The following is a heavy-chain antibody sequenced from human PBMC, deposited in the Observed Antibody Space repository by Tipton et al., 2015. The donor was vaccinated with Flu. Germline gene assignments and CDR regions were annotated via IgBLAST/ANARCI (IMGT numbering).Heavy chain of an antibody. CDR1: GGSISSYY. V-gene: IGHV4-59*01. CDR2: MYYSGSS. J-gene: IGHJ6*02. CDR3: ARGRYDLWSGSDYYGMDV. D-gene: IGHD3-3*01. Sequence: TLSLTCIVSGGSISSYYWSWIRQPPGKGLEWIGYMYYSGSSNYNPSLQSRVTISVDTSKNQISLKVSSVTAADTAVYYCARGRYDLWSGSDYYGMDVWGQGTTVTVSS.